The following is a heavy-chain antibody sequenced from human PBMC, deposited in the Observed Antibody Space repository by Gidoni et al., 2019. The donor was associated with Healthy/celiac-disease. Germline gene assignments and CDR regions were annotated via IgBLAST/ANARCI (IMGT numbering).Heavy chain of an antibody. V-gene: IGHV1-46*01. D-gene: IGHD5-18*01. CDR1: GYTFTSSY. Sequence: QVQLVQSGAEVKKPGASVKVSCKASGYTFTSSYMPWVRQAPGQGLEWMGIINPSGGSTSYAQKFQGRVTMTRDTSTSTVYMELSSLRSEDTAVYYCARDPTPTFSAQYSYGYYFDYWGQGTLVTVSS. J-gene: IGHJ4*02. CDR3: ARDPTPTFSAQYSYGYYFDY. CDR2: INPSGGST.